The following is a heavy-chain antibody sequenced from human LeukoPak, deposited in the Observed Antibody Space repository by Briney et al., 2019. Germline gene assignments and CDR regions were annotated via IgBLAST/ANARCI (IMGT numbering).Heavy chain of an antibody. Sequence: ASVKVSCKASGYTFTGYYIHWVRQAPGQGLEWVGRINPSSGGTIYAQKFQGRVTMTRDTSISTAYLELSRLRSDDTAVYYCAREEGDGSGSYYSWGQGTLVTVSS. CDR3: AREEGDGSGSYYS. CDR2: INPSSGGT. V-gene: IGHV1-2*06. D-gene: IGHD3-10*01. J-gene: IGHJ4*02. CDR1: GYTFTGYY.